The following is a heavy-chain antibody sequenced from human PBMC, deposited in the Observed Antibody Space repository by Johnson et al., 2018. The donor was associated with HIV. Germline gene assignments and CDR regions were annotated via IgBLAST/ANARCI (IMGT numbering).Heavy chain of an antibody. CDR2: IKSKTGGGTT. V-gene: IGHV3-15*01. J-gene: IGHJ3*02. D-gene: IGHD3-22*01. CDR3: ARVRRDYDSSGYYHDAFDI. Sequence: EKLVESGGGLVKPGDSLRLSCTASGFRFSNAWMGWVRQAPGKGLEWLGRIKSKTGGGTTSYAAPVKGRFTISRDNSKNTLYLQLNSLRAEDTAVYFCARVRRDYDSSGYYHDAFDIWGQGTMVTVSS. CDR1: GFRFSNAW.